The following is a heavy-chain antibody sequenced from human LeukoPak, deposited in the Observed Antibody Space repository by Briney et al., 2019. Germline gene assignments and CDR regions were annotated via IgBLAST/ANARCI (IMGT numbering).Heavy chain of an antibody. D-gene: IGHD3-22*01. CDR1: GYSFTSYW. CDR3: ARRGFWSGPPRDSSGYYYR. Sequence: GESLKISCKGSGYSFTSYWIGWVRQMPGKGLEWMGIIYPGDSDTRYSPSFQGQVTISADKSISTAYLQWSSLKASDTAMYYCARRGFWSGPPRDSSGYYYRWGQGTLVTVSS. CDR2: IYPGDSDT. V-gene: IGHV5-51*01. J-gene: IGHJ4*02.